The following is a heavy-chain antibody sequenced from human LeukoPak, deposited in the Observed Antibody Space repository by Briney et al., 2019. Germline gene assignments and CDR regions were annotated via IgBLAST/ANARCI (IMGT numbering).Heavy chain of an antibody. CDR3: ARERFRGGEGAFDI. Sequence: PGGSLRLSCAASGLTFSSYAMSWVRQAPGKGLEWVSAISGSSGHTYYADSVKGRFTISRDNSKNTLYLQMNSLRAEDTAVYYCARERFRGGEGAFDIWGRGTMVTVSS. J-gene: IGHJ3*02. CDR1: GLTFSSYA. D-gene: IGHD3-16*01. CDR2: ISGSSGHT. V-gene: IGHV3-23*01.